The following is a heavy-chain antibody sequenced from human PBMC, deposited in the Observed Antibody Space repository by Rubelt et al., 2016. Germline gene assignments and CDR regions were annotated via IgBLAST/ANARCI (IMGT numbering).Heavy chain of an antibody. Sequence: GGGVVQPGRSLRLSCAVSGFTFKNHGMHWVRQAPGKGLEWVALIWYDGSNKYYADSVKGRFTISRDNSQNTLSLQMNNLRAEDTAVYYCARDLKSGYSDYWGQGILVTVSS. V-gene: IGHV3-33*01. CDR1: GFTFKNHG. D-gene: IGHD3-22*01. CDR2: IWYDGSNK. CDR3: ARDLKSGYSDY. J-gene: IGHJ4*02.